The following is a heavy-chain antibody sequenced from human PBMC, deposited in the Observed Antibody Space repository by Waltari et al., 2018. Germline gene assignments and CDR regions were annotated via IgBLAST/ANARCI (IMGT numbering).Heavy chain of an antibody. J-gene: IGHJ5*02. CDR2: TSYDGSDE. Sequence: ESGGGVVHVGGYLRLSWVVPEFIFRNYGIHWVRQAPGKGLEWVAVTSYDGSDEHYADSVEGRFTISRDESKNIVYLQMDTLRVEDTAMYYCAKDDSGAEFDPWGQGTLVTVS. D-gene: IGHD3-10*01. V-gene: IGHV3-30*18. CDR1: EFIFRNYG. CDR3: AKDDSGAEFDP.